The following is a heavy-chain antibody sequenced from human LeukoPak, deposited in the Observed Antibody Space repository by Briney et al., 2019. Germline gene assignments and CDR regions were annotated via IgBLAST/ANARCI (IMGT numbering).Heavy chain of an antibody. Sequence: PGGSLRLSCAASGFTFDDYAMHWVRQAPGKGLEWVSLISWDGDSTYYADSVKGRFTISRDNSKNSLYLQMNSLRAEDTALYYCAKGNYDDLIFFDYWGQGTLVTVSS. V-gene: IGHV3-43D*03. CDR3: AKGNYDDLIFFDY. CDR1: GFTFDDYA. CDR2: ISWDGDST. D-gene: IGHD4-17*01. J-gene: IGHJ4*02.